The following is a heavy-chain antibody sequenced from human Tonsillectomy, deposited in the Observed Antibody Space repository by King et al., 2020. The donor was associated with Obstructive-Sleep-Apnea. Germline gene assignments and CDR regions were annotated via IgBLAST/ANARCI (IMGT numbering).Heavy chain of an antibody. Sequence: QVQLQESGPGLVKPSQTLSLTCTVSGGSITSGGYYWSWIRQHPGKGLEWIGYIYDSGSTYYNPSLKSRVNISLYTARGRFSLNLRSVTAADTAVYYCARDSGDCSSTSCYRAIDYWGQGTLVTVSS. V-gene: IGHV4-31*03. CDR3: ARDSGDCSSTSCYRAIDY. D-gene: IGHD2-2*01. J-gene: IGHJ4*02. CDR1: GGSITSGGYY. CDR2: IYDSGST.